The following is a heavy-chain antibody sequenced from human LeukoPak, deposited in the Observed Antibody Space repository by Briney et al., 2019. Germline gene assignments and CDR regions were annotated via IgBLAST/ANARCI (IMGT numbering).Heavy chain of an antibody. J-gene: IGHJ4*02. CDR2: IYSSGST. V-gene: IGHV4-4*07. D-gene: IGHD2-2*01. CDR3: ARAKASSTSWTFDQ. Sequence: SEALSLTCSVCGGSTNSYYWSWIRQSGGKGLEWIGRIYSSGSTVYNPSLNSRLTMSIDTSKNQFSLTLKSVTATDTAVYYCARAKASSTSWTFDQWGQGALVTVSS. CDR1: GGSTNSYY.